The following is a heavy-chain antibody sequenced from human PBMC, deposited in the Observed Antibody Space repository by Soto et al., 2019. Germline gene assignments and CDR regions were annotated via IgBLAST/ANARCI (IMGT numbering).Heavy chain of an antibody. CDR1: GFTFSDYY. Sequence: GGSLRLSCAASGFTFSDYYMSWIRQAPGKGLEWVSYITSSGSTIYYADSVKGRFTISRDNAKNSLYLQMNSLRAEDTAVYYCARENEQWVAADNWGQGILVTVSS. J-gene: IGHJ4*02. CDR3: ARENEQWVAADN. V-gene: IGHV3-11*01. CDR2: ITSSGSTI. D-gene: IGHD6-19*01.